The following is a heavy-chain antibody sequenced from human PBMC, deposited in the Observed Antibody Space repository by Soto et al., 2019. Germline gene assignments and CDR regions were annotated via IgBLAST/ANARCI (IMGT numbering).Heavy chain of an antibody. CDR1: GSTFPSYA. CDR2: INAGNGNT. Sequence: ASVLVSCASSGSTFPSYAMHWVRQAPGQRLEWMGWINAGNGNTKYSQKFQGRVTITRDTSASTAYMELSSLRSEDTAVYYCARVPYSSGWRYPYVDDWGQGTLVTVSS. J-gene: IGHJ4*02. CDR3: ARVPYSSGWRYPYVDD. D-gene: IGHD6-19*01. V-gene: IGHV1-3*01.